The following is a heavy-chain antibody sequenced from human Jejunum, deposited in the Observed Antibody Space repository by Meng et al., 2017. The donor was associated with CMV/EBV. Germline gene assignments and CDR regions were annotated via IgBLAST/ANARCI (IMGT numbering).Heavy chain of an antibody. V-gene: IGHV3-74*01. J-gene: IGHJ4*02. Sequence: SGVTISTYWMHWVRQVPGKGLEWVSRINTDGSNTNYADSVKGRFTISRDNAKSTLYLQMNSLTAEDTAVYYCIRGPYGADSWYDYWGQGTLVTVSS. CDR3: IRGPYGADSWYDY. CDR1: GVTISTYW. CDR2: INTDGSNT. D-gene: IGHD4-17*01.